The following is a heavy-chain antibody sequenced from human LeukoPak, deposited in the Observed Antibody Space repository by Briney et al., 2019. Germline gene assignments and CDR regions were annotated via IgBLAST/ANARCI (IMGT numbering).Heavy chain of an antibody. CDR3: ARRLSSSSPKTYYNYYGMDV. CDR1: GYPFASYT. CDR2: IYPGESDT. D-gene: IGHD6-6*01. V-gene: IGHV5-51*02. Sequence: GEPLKFSCQGPGYPFASYTRAWARKLHGKGLDWMGIIYPGESDTTYSPSLQGQVTISADKSISTAYLQWSSLKTSDTAMYYCARRLSSSSPKTYYNYYGMDVWGQRTTVTVSS. J-gene: IGHJ6*02.